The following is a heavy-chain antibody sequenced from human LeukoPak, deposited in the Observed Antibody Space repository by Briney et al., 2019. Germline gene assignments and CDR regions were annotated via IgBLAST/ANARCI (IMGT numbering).Heavy chain of an antibody. CDR3: AKGDYGPRYYYGMDV. CDR1: GFTFSSYR. Sequence: GGSLRLYCAASGFTFSSYRMLWVRQAPGKGLVWVAVISYDGSNKYYADSVKGRFTISRDNSKNTLYLQMNSLRAEDTAVYYCAKGDYGPRYYYGMDVWGQGTTVTVSS. CDR2: ISYDGSNK. J-gene: IGHJ6*02. D-gene: IGHD4-17*01. V-gene: IGHV3-30*18.